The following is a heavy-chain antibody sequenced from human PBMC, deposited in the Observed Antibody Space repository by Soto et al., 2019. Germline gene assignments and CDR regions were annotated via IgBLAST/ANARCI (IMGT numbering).Heavy chain of an antibody. J-gene: IGHJ4*02. CDR2: ISAYNGNT. V-gene: IGHV1-18*01. CDR1: RYTFTRYG. CDR3: ARVEGLGVAQIDY. D-gene: IGHD3-3*01. Sequence: APVKVSCQGSRYTFTRYGISWVRQAPGQGLEWMGWISAYNGNTNYAQKLQGRVTMTTDTSTSTAYMELRSLRSDDTAVYYCARVEGLGVAQIDYWGQGTLVTVSS.